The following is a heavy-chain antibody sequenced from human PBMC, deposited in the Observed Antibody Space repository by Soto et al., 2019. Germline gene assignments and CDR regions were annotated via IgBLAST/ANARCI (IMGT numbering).Heavy chain of an antibody. CDR2: IDPSDSYT. CDR3: ARHPITMVRGAPIDS. CDR1: GYSFTSYW. D-gene: IGHD3-10*01. J-gene: IGHJ5*01. V-gene: IGHV5-10-1*01. Sequence: GESLKISCKGSGYSFTSYWISWVRQMPGKGLEWMGRIDPSDSYTNYSPSFQGHVTISADKSISTAYLQWSSLKASDTAMYYCARHPITMVRGAPIDSWGPGTLVTVSS.